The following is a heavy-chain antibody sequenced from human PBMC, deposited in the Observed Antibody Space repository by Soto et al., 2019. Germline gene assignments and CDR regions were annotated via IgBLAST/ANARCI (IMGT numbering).Heavy chain of an antibody. D-gene: IGHD5-12*01. J-gene: IGHJ3*02. CDR1: GGSISSSSYY. CDR2: IYYSGST. V-gene: IGHV4-39*01. Sequence: QLQLQESGPGLVKPSETLSLTCTVSGGSISSSSYYWGWIRQPPGKGLEWIGSIYYSGSTYYNPSLKSRVTISVDTSKNQFSLKLSSVTAADTAVYYCARQLRKKAGAFDIWGQGTMVTVSS. CDR3: ARQLRKKAGAFDI.